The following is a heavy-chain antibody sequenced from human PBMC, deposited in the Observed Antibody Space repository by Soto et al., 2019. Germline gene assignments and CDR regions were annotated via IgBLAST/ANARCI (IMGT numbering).Heavy chain of an antibody. D-gene: IGHD2-2*01. Sequence: SETLSVTCAVSGGSLSSGGCSWSWLRQPPGKGLEWIGYIYHSGNTYYNPSLKSRVTISVDRSKNQFSLKLSSVTAADTAVYYCARVPDRWGQGTLVTVSS. V-gene: IGHV4-30-2*01. CDR2: IYHSGNT. CDR3: ARVPDR. J-gene: IGHJ5*02. CDR1: GGSLSSGGCS.